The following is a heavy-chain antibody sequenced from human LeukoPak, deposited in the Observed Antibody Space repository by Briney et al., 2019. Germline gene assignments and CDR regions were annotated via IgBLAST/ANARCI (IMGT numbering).Heavy chain of an antibody. D-gene: IGHD5-18*01. CDR3: ATTRGYSTNDAFDI. Sequence: SETLSLTCSVSGASITTYYWNWIRQSPGKGLEWIGYRYHTGTSDYNPSLRSRVTISLDTPNNKVSLTLSSVTAADTAVYYCATTRGYSTNDAFDIWGQGTRVTVSS. CDR1: GASITTYY. CDR2: RYHTGTS. J-gene: IGHJ3*02. V-gene: IGHV4-59*01.